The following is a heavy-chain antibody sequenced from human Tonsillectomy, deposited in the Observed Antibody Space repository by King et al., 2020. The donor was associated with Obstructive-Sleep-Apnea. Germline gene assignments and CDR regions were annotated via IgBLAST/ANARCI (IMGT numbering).Heavy chain of an antibody. J-gene: IGHJ4*02. CDR3: TRNSDLDF. Sequence: VQLVESGGGLVKPGGSLRLSCAASGFTFSNAWMSWVRRAPGRGREWVGRIKRKTDGGTADFAAPVKGRFTISRDDSKTTLYLQMNSLRTEDTAVYYCTRNSDLDFWGQGTLVTVSS. D-gene: IGHD1-26*01. CDR2: IKRKTDGGTA. V-gene: IGHV3-15*01. CDR1: GFTFSNAW.